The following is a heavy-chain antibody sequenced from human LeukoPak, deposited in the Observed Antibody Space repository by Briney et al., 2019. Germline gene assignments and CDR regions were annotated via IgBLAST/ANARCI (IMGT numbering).Heavy chain of an antibody. D-gene: IGHD5-18*01. CDR2: IYPDDSDT. Sequence: GESLKISCKGSGYRFNAYWIAWVRQMPGKGLEWMGIIYPDDSDTRYSPSFQGQVTISADKSVRTAYLQWSSLKASDTAMYYCARSSAAMVLFDYWGQGTLVTVSS. CDR3: ARSSAAMVLFDY. V-gene: IGHV5-51*01. CDR1: GYRFNAYW. J-gene: IGHJ4*02.